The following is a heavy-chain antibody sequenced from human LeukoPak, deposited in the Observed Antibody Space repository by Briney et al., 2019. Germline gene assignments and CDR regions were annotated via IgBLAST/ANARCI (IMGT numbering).Heavy chain of an antibody. CDR2: IYSGGST. V-gene: IGHV3-53*01. CDR3: ARANSATIPGVDP. Sequence: GGSLRLSCVVSGFTVSSNYMSWVRQAPGKGLEWVSIIYSGGSTYYADSVKGRFTISRDNSKNTVYLQMNSLRAEDTAVYYCARANSATIPGVDPWGQGTLVTVS. CDR1: GFTVSSNY. J-gene: IGHJ5*02. D-gene: IGHD7-27*01.